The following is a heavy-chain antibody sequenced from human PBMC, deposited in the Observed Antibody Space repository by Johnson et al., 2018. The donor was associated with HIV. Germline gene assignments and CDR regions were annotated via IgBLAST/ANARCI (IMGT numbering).Heavy chain of an antibody. CDR3: ARDGYCSSSSCYHDAFDL. CDR1: GFTFDDYG. Sequence: MQLVESGGGLVQPGGSLRLSCSASGFTFDDYGMTWVRQVPGKGLEWVSGINWNGGSTGYADSLKGRFSIFRDNAKNSLALQMNSLRAEDTALDYCARDGYCSSSSCYHDAFDLWGQGTMVTVSS. V-gene: IGHV3-20*04. CDR2: INWNGGST. J-gene: IGHJ3*01. D-gene: IGHD2-2*03.